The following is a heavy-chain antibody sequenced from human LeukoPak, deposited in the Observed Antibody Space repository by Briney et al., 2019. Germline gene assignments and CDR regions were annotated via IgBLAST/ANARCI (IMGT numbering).Heavy chain of an antibody. CDR2: IWYDGSNK. CDR3: ARGDIVVVVAATHEYFQH. Sequence: GGTLRLSCAASGFTFSSYGMHWVRQAPGKGLEWVAVIWYDGSNKYYADSVKGRFTISRDNSKNTLYPQMNSLRAEDTAVYYCARGDIVVVVAATHEYFQHWGQGTLVTVSS. D-gene: IGHD2-15*01. J-gene: IGHJ1*01. V-gene: IGHV3-33*01. CDR1: GFTFSSYG.